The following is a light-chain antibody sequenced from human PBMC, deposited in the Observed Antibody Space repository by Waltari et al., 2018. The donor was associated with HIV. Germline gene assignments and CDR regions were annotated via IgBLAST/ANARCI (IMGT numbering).Light chain of an antibody. Sequence: QSALTQPASVSGSPGQSITITCTGTSSGVGNYNLVSWYQQSPGKAPKLMIYEAVKRPSGVSNRISASKSGNTASLTISGLQAEDEADYYCCSYGGSSTWVFGGGTKLTVL. CDR1: SSGVGNYNL. CDR2: EAV. J-gene: IGLJ3*02. V-gene: IGLV2-23*01. CDR3: CSYGGSSTWV.